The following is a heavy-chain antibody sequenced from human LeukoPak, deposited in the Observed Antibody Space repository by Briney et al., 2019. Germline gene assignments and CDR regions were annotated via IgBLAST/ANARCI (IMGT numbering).Heavy chain of an antibody. CDR1: GGSISSYY. D-gene: IGHD1-26*01. V-gene: IGHV4-4*08. J-gene: IGHJ5*02. Sequence: SETLSLTCTVSGGSISSYYWSWIRQPPGKGLEWIGYIYTSGSTNYNPSLKSRVTMSVDTSKNQFSLKLSSVTAADTAVYYCARGIVGATSRFDPWGQGTLVTVSS. CDR3: ARGIVGATSRFDP. CDR2: IYTSGST.